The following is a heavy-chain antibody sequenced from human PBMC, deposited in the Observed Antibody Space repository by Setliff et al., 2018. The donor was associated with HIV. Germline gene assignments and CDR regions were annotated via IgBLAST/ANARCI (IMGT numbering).Heavy chain of an antibody. J-gene: IGHJ6*03. CDR2: IYYSGST. CDR1: GGSISSSSYY. Sequence: PSETLSLTCTVSGGSISSSSYYWGWIRQPPGKGLEWIGSIYYSGSTNYNPSLKSRVTISVDTSKNQFSLKLSSVTAADTAVYYCARAPKGYYYYYMDVWGKGTTVTVSS. CDR3: ARAPKGYYYYYMDV. V-gene: IGHV4-39*07.